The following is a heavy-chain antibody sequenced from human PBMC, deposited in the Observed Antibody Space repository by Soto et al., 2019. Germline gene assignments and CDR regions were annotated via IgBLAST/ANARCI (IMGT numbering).Heavy chain of an antibody. D-gene: IGHD6-19*01. Sequence: QVQLVESGGGVVQPGRSLRLSCVASGFMFDSYGMHWVRQAPGKGLEWVAIILYDGSEKYHADSVKGRFTISTDNSKNTLYLQMNSLRAEYTALYYCAREPGRIAVAGFDYWGQGTLVTVSS. V-gene: IGHV3-33*01. J-gene: IGHJ4*02. CDR1: GFMFDSYG. CDR2: ILYDGSEK. CDR3: AREPGRIAVAGFDY.